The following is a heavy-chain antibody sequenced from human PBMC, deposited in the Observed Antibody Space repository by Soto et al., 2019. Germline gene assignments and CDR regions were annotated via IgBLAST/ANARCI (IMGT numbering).Heavy chain of an antibody. CDR3: ARGGGWELPYGMDV. CDR2: IYYSGST. Sequence: SETLSLTCTVSGGSISSYYWSWIRQPPGKGLEWIGYIYYSGSTNYNPSLKSRVTISVDTSKNQFSLKLSSVTAADTAVYYCARGGGWELPYGMDVWGQGTTVTVSS. V-gene: IGHV4-59*01. D-gene: IGHD1-26*01. J-gene: IGHJ6*02. CDR1: GGSISSYY.